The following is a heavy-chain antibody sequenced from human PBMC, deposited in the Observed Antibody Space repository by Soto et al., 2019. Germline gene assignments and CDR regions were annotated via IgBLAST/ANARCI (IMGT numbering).Heavy chain of an antibody. J-gene: IGHJ4*02. D-gene: IGHD3-22*01. CDR3: AREISPYYYDSGGFYFDY. CDR2: ISGST. V-gene: IGHV4-4*07. CDR1: GGSISSYY. Sequence: SETLSLTCTVSGGSISSYYWSWIRQPAGKGLEWIGRISGSTNYNPSLKSRVTMSVDTSKNQFSLKLSFVTAADTALYYCAREISPYYYDSGGFYFDYWGQGILVTVSS.